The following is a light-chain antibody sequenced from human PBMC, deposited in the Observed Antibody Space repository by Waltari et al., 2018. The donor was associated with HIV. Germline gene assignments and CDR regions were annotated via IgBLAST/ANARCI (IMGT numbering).Light chain of an antibody. V-gene: IGKV3-15*01. CDR1: QSISVY. Sequence: EIVLTQSPATLAVSPGEGAPLSCRASQSISVYLAWYQQKPGQIPRLLIYDASTRAPGIPPRFSGSGSGTDFTLNISSLQSEDFAVYYCQQRSNWPLTFGGGTKVEIK. J-gene: IGKJ4*01. CDR2: DAS. CDR3: QQRSNWPLT.